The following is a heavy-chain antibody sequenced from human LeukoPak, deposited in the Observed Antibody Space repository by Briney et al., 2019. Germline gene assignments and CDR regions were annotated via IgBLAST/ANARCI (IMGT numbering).Heavy chain of an antibody. CDR2: ISTSSSYI. V-gene: IGHV3-21*01. D-gene: IGHD3-10*01. CDR1: GFTFSSYS. Sequence: GGSLRLSCTASGFTFSSYSMNWVRQAPGKGLEWVSFISTSSSYIYYADSVKGRFTISRDNAKNSLYLQMNSLRVEDTALYYCARLGSGTYHQTFDYWGQGTLVTVS. J-gene: IGHJ4*02. CDR3: ARLGSGTYHQTFDY.